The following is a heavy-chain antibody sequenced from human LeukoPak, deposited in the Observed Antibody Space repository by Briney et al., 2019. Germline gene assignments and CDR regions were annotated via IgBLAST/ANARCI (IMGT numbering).Heavy chain of an antibody. CDR2: ISGSGGST. D-gene: IGHD3-22*01. J-gene: IGHJ4*02. CDR3: AKEGDYYDSSGYNDY. CDR1: GFTFSSYA. V-gene: IGHV3-23*01. Sequence: GGSLRLSCAASGFTFSSYAMSWVRQAPGKGLEWVSAISGSGGSTYYADSVKGRSTISRDNSKNTLYLQMNSLRAEDTAVYYCAKEGDYYDSSGYNDYWSQGALVTVSS.